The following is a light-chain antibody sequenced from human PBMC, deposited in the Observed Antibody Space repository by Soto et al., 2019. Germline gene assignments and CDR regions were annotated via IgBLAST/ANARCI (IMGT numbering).Light chain of an antibody. CDR1: NDNL. Sequence: QSVLTQPASVSGSPGQSITISCTNDNLVSWYQHHPGKGPKLIIYEGSNRLSGVSDRFFGSKSGNTASLTISGLQAEDEADYYCFSYAGGVVFGGGTKLTVL. CDR2: EGS. CDR3: FSYAGGVV. J-gene: IGLJ2*01. V-gene: IGLV2-23*01.